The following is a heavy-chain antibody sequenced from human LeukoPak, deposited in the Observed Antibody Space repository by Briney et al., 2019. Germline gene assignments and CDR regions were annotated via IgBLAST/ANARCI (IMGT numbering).Heavy chain of an antibody. CDR3: ARDRGSGWYGDLGY. J-gene: IGHJ4*02. V-gene: IGHV3-21*06. CDR2: ISGISDYK. CDR1: GFPFSSFS. Sequence: GGSLRLSCAASGFPFSSFSMNWVRQIPGKGLEWVSSISGISDYKFYADSVKGRSTVSRDNVKNSLYLEMHSLTVEDTGVYFCARDRGSGWYGDLGYWGQGTLVTVSS. D-gene: IGHD6-19*01.